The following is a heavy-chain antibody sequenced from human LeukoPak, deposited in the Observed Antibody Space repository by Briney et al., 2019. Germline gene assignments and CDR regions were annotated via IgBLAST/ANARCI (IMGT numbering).Heavy chain of an antibody. CDR2: ISGSGGST. CDR3: AKRAGTMTTVTPAEYFQH. D-gene: IGHD4-17*01. J-gene: IGHJ1*01. CDR1: GFTFSSYG. V-gene: IGHV3-23*01. Sequence: GGTLRLSCAASGFTFSSYGMSWVRQAPGKGLEWVSAISGSGGSTYYADSVKGRFTISRDNSKNTLYLQMNSLRAEDTAVYYCAKRAGTMTTVTPAEYFQHWGQGTLVTVSS.